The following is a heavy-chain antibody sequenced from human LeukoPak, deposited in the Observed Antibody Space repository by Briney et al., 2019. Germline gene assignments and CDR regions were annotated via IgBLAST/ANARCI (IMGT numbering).Heavy chain of an antibody. CDR1: GYTFTSYD. J-gene: IGHJ4*02. CDR3: AYHRGQQLVSIEPSY. V-gene: IGHV1-18*01. D-gene: IGHD6-13*01. CDR2: MNPNSGNT. Sequence: GASVKVSCKASGYTFTSYDINWVRQATGQGLEWMGWMNPNSGNTNYAQKLQGRVTMTTDTSTSTAYMELRSLRSDDTAVYYCAYHRGQQLVSIEPSYWGQGTLVTVSS.